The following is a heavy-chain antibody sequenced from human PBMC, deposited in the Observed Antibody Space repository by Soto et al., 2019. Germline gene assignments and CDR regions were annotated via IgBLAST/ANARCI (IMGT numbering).Heavy chain of an antibody. CDR1: GFTFSSYA. J-gene: IGHJ4*02. CDR2: ISTNGGST. V-gene: IGHV3-64D*06. CDR3: GKGEYYYNGSGYYPFDY. Sequence: PGGSLRLSCSASGFTFSSYAMHWVRQAPGKGLEYVSSISTNGGSTHYADSVKGRFTISRDNSKNTQYLQMSSLRADDTAVYYCGKGEYYYNGSGYYPFDYGGRGTLFTVTS. D-gene: IGHD3-22*01.